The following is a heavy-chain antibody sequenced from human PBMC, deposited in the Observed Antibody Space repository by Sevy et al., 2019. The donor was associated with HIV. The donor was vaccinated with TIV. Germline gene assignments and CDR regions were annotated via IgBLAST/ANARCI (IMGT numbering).Heavy chain of an antibody. D-gene: IGHD5-12*01. CDR3: AKHIVATIKDAFDI. J-gene: IGHJ3*02. V-gene: IGHV3-30*02. CDR1: GFTFSSYG. CDR2: IRYDGSNK. Sequence: GESLKISCAASGFTFSSYGMHWVRQAPGKGLEWVAFIRYDGSNKYYADSVKGRFTISRDNSKNTLYLQMNSLRAEETAVYYCAKHIVATIKDAFDIWGQGTMVTVSS.